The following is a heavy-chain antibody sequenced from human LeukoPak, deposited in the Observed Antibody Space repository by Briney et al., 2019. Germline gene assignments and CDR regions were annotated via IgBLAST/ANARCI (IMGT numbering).Heavy chain of an antibody. Sequence: GGSLRLSCAASGFTFSNYWMSWVRQAPGKGLEWVANVKQDGSDKYYVDSVKGRFTISRDNAKNSLFLQMNSLRAEDTAPYYCARDLDYWGQGTLVTVSS. V-gene: IGHV3-7*05. J-gene: IGHJ4*02. CDR1: GFTFSNYW. CDR2: VKQDGSDK. CDR3: ARDLDY.